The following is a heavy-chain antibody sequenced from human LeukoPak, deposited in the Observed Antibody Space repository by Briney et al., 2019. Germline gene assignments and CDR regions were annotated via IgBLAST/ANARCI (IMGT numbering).Heavy chain of an antibody. V-gene: IGHV3-20*04. CDR2: INWNGGST. CDR1: GFTFDDYG. J-gene: IGHJ6*03. Sequence: GGSLRLSCAASGFTFDDYGMSWVRQAPGKGLEWVSGINWNGGSTGYADSVKGRFTISRDNAKNSLYLQMNSLRAEDTALYYCARDGIAVAGRSKFYYYYYYMDVWGKGTTVTVSS. CDR3: ARDGIAVAGRSKFYYYYYYMDV. D-gene: IGHD6-19*01.